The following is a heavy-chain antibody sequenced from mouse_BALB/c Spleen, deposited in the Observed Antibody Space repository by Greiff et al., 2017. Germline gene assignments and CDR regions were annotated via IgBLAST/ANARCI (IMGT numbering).Heavy chain of an antibody. CDR2: ISYSGST. CDR1: GYSITSDYA. D-gene: IGHD1-1*01. J-gene: IGHJ2*01. V-gene: IGHV3-2*02. Sequence: EVKLMESGPGLVKPSQSLSLTCTVTGYSITSDYAWNWIRQFPGNKLEWMGYISYSGSTSYNPSLKSRISITRDTSKNQFFLQLNSVTTEDTATYYCARSPYYYFDYWGQGTTLTVSS. CDR3: ARSPYYYFDY.